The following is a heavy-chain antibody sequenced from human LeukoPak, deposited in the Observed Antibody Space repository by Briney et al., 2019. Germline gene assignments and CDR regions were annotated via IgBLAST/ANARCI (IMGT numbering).Heavy chain of an antibody. CDR2: INPSAGIT. V-gene: IGHV1-46*01. Sequence: ASVKVSCKASGYTFTSYHMHWVRQAPGQGLDWMGIINPSAGITTYAQKFQGRVAMTKDTSTSTVYMELSSLRSEDTAVYYCARSQYITMIVARLYQFDDWGQGILVTVSS. J-gene: IGHJ4*02. CDR1: GYTFTSYH. CDR3: ARSQYITMIVARLYQFDD. D-gene: IGHD3-22*01.